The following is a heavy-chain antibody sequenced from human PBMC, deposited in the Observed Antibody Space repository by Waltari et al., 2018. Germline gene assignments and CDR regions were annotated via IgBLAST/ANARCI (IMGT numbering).Heavy chain of an antibody. J-gene: IGHJ5*02. CDR3: AKDRNTVTTISDVPSFEIDP. Sequence: QVQLVESGGGVVQPGRSLRLSCAASGFTFSSYGMHWVRQAPGKGLEWVAVIWYDGSNKYYADSVKGRFTISRDNSKNTLYLQMNSLRAEDTAMYYCAKDRNTVTTISDVPSFEIDPWGQGTLVTVSS. CDR2: IWYDGSNK. CDR1: GFTFSSYG. D-gene: IGHD4-17*01. V-gene: IGHV3-30*18.